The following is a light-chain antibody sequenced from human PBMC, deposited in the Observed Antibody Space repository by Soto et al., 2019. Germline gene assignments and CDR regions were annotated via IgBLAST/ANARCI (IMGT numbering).Light chain of an antibody. CDR1: QSVSSNY. Sequence: EIVLTQSPGTLSLSPGARAPLSCRASQSVSSNYLAWSHQKPGQAPRLLIYGASSRATGIPDRFSGSGSGTDFTLTISRLEPEDFAVYYCQQYGSSPVTFGQGTRLEIK. V-gene: IGKV3-20*01. CDR3: QQYGSSPVT. CDR2: GAS. J-gene: IGKJ5*01.